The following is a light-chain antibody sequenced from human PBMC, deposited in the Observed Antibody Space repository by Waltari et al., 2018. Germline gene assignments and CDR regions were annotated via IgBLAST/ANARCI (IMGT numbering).Light chain of an antibody. V-gene: IGKV4-1*01. J-gene: IGKJ1*01. CDR1: QSVLYSSNNKNY. CDR2: WAS. CDR3: QQYLSTPPT. Sequence: DIVMTQSPDSLAVSLGERATLNCKSSQSVLYSSNNKNYLAWYQQKPGQPPKLLIYWASTRESGVPDRFSGSGSGTDFTLTISSLQAEDVAVYYCQQYLSTPPTFGQGTKVEIK.